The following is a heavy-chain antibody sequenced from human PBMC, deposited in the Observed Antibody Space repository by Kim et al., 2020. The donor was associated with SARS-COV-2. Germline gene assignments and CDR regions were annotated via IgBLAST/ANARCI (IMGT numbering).Heavy chain of an antibody. Sequence: CRFPISRDNSKTTLYLQMNSLRAEDTAVYYCARATAYCGGDCPLGDAFDIWGQGTMVTVSS. J-gene: IGHJ3*02. D-gene: IGHD2-21*02. CDR3: ARATAYCGGDCPLGDAFDI. V-gene: IGHV3-66*01.